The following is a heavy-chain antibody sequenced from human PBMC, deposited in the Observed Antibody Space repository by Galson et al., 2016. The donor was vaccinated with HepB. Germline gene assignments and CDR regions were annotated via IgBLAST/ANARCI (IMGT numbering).Heavy chain of an antibody. J-gene: IGHJ5*01. Sequence: SLRLSCAGSGITFSNFGIHWVRQAPGKGLEWVGLVSYDGTYKTYADSVKGRINISRDNSKDTVYLEMSSLRNEDSALYYCATEREYGSMGRWLDSWGQGTPVTVSA. CDR2: VSYDGTYK. CDR1: GITFSNFG. D-gene: IGHD6-13*01. V-gene: IGHV3-30*19. CDR3: ATEREYGSMGRWLDS.